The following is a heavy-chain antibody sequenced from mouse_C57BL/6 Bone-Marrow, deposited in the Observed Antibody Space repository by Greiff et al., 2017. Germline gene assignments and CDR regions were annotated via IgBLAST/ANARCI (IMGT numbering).Heavy chain of an antibody. V-gene: IGHV10-1*01. J-gene: IGHJ3*01. Sequence: EVMLVESGGGSVQPKGSLKLSCAASGFSFNTYAMNWVRQAPGKGLEWVARIRSKSNNYAKYYDDSGKDRFTIARDDSESMLYLQMINLKTEDTSMYSCVRLRYWGQGTLVTVSA. CDR1: GFSFNTYA. CDR3: VRLRY. D-gene: IGHD1-1*01. CDR2: IRSKSNNYAK.